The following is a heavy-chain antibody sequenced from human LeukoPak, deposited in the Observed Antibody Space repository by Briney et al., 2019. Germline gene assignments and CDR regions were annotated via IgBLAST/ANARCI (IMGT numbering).Heavy chain of an antibody. CDR1: GFTFSSYG. CDR2: IWYDGSNK. Sequence: GGSLRLSCAASGFTFSSYGMHWVRQAPGKGLEWVAVIWYDGSNKHYADSVRGRFTISRDNSKNTLYLQMNSLRAEDTAVYYCAKEEEEIYYGSGSSLDYWGQGTLVTVSS. V-gene: IGHV3-33*06. J-gene: IGHJ4*02. D-gene: IGHD3-10*01. CDR3: AKEEEEIYYGSGSSLDY.